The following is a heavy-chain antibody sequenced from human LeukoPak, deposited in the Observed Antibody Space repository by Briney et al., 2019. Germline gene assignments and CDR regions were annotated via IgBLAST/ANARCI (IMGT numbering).Heavy chain of an antibody. CDR1: GGSIISSDYH. Sequence: SETLSLTCTVSGGSIISSDYHWGWVRQPPGKGLEWIGTISYSGNTDYNPSLKSRVTISVDTSKNQFSLKLTSVTAADTAVYYCARGVTMIVVVIHDWYFDLWGRGTLVTVSS. J-gene: IGHJ2*01. D-gene: IGHD3-22*01. CDR2: ISYSGNT. CDR3: ARGVTMIVVVIHDWYFDL. V-gene: IGHV4-39*01.